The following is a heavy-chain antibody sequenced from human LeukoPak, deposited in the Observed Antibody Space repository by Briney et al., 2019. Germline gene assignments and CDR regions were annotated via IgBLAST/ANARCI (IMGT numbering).Heavy chain of an antibody. CDR2: ISAYNGNT. D-gene: IGHD3-9*01. Sequence: GASVKVSCKASGYTFTSYGISWVRQAPGQGLEWMGWISAYNGNTNYAQKLQGRVTMTTDTSTSTAYMELRSLRSDDTAVYYCARGYFDWLLSNYFDYWGQGTLVTVSS. J-gene: IGHJ4*02. CDR1: GYTFTSYG. CDR3: ARGYFDWLLSNYFDY. V-gene: IGHV1-18*01.